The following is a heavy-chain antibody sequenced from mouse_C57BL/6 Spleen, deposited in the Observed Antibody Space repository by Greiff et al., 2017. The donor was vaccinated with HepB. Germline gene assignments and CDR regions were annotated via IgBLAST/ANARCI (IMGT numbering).Heavy chain of an antibody. D-gene: IGHD2-4*01. CDR3: ARRIYDYDYAMDY. CDR2: ISSGSSTI. J-gene: IGHJ4*01. CDR1: GFTFSDYG. Sequence: EVMLVESGGGLVKPGGSLKLSCAASGFTFSDYGMHWVRQAPEKGLEWVAYISSGSSTIYYADTVKGRFTISRDNAKNTLFLQMTSLRSEDTAMYYCARRIYDYDYAMDYWGQGTSVTVSS. V-gene: IGHV5-17*01.